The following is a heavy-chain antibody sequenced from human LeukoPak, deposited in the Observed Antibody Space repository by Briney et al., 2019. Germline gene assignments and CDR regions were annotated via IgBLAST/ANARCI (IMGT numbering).Heavy chain of an antibody. CDR1: GFTFSDYA. CDR2: INDGGGDT. Sequence: PGGSLRLSCAASGFTFSDYAMSWVRQAPGEGLEWVSGINDGGGDTYYADSVKGRFTISRDNSKNTLYLQMNSLRAEDTAVYYCAKATSPLGSFGYWGQGTLVTVSS. V-gene: IGHV3-23*01. D-gene: IGHD1-26*01. CDR3: AKATSPLGSFGY. J-gene: IGHJ4*02.